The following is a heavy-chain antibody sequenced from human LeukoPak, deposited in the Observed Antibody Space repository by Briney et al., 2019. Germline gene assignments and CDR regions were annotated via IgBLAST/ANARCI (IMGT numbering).Heavy chain of an antibody. CDR2: IYPGDSDT. CDR3: ARRVKSGNYYYFDY. V-gene: IGHV5-51*01. J-gene: IGHJ4*02. Sequence: GESLKISCKGSGYSLTPYWIGWVRQMPGKGLEWMGIIYPGDSDTRYSPYFQGQVTISADKSISTAYLQWSSLKASDTAMYYCARRVKSGNYYYFDYWGQGTLVTVSS. D-gene: IGHD1-26*01. CDR1: GYSLTPYW.